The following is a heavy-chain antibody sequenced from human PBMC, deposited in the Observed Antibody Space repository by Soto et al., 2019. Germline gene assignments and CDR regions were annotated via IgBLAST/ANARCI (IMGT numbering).Heavy chain of an antibody. Sequence: GGSLRLSFAASGFTFSSYGMHWVRQAPGKGLEWVAVIWYDGSNKYYADSVKGRFTISRDNSKNTLYLQMNSLRAEDTAVYYCARDNYYDSSGYYYGNYYYGMDVWGQGTTVTVSS. V-gene: IGHV3-33*01. J-gene: IGHJ6*02. CDR3: ARDNYYDSSGYYYGNYYYGMDV. D-gene: IGHD3-22*01. CDR2: IWYDGSNK. CDR1: GFTFSSYG.